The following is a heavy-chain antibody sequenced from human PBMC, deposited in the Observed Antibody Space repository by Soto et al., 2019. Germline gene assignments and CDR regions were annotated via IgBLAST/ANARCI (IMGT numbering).Heavy chain of an antibody. Sequence: SVKVSCKASGYTLRENYMNWVREAPGKGLEWMGWINPNGGTNYAQKFQGRVTMTRDTSISTAYMELSRLRSDDTAVYYCARSLTTLTTLLDYWAQGTLVTVSS. CDR1: GYTLRENY. V-gene: IGHV1-2*02. CDR2: INPNGGT. CDR3: ARSLTTLTTLLDY. J-gene: IGHJ4*02. D-gene: IGHD4-17*01.